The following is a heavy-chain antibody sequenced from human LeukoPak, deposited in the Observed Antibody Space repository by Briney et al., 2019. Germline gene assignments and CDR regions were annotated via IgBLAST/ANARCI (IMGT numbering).Heavy chain of an antibody. D-gene: IGHD2-2*02. CDR3: ARGIMEAAAIVNCYYYMDV. Sequence: PSESLSLTCAAYGGTFSGYYLSWIRQPPGKGLEWIGEINHSGSTNYNPSLKSRVTISVDTSKNQFFLKLSSVTAADTAVYYCARGIMEAAAIVNCYYYMDVWGKGTTVTVSS. J-gene: IGHJ6*03. V-gene: IGHV4-34*01. CDR2: INHSGST. CDR1: GGTFSGYY.